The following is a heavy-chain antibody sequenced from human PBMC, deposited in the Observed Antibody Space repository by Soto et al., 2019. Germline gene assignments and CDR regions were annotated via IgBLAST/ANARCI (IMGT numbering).Heavy chain of an antibody. CDR2: ITGSGDRT. V-gene: IGHV3-23*01. D-gene: IGHD3-22*01. Sequence: GGSLRLSCAASGFTFSIYAMSWVRQAPGKGLEWVSSITGSGDRTYDADSVKGRFTISRDNAKNSLYLQMNSLSAEDTAVYYCARDDYDSSGYAAFFDEWGQGTLVTVSS. CDR1: GFTFSIYA. J-gene: IGHJ4*02. CDR3: ARDDYDSSGYAAFFDE.